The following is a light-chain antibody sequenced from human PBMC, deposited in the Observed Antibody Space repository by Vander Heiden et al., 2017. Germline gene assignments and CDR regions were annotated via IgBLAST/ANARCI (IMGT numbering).Light chain of an antibody. CDR1: QRIGAW. Sequence: DIQMTQSPSTLSASVGDRVTITCRASQRIGAWLAWHQQKPGKAPNLLIYKASRLQSAVPSRFSGSGSGTEFTLTITSLQPDDFATYYCQQYDSDPWTFGQGTKVEIK. J-gene: IGKJ1*01. V-gene: IGKV1-5*03. CDR2: KAS. CDR3: QQYDSDPWT.